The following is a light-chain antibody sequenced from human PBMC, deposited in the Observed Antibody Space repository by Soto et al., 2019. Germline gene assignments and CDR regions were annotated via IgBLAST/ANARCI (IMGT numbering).Light chain of an antibody. Sequence: ILRTQSPATLSLSPGERATLSCRASQSVSSNLAWYQQKPGQAPRLLIYGASTRATGIPARFSGRGSGTEFTLTISSLQSEDFEVYYCQQYNDWPRTVGQGTKVDIK. CDR1: QSVSSN. J-gene: IGKJ1*01. CDR2: GAS. V-gene: IGKV3-15*01. CDR3: QQYNDWPRT.